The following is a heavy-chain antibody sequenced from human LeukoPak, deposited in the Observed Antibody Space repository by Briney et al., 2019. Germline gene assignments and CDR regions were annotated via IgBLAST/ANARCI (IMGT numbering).Heavy chain of an antibody. Sequence: ASVKVSRKASGYTFTGYYMHWVRQAPGQGLEWMGRINPNSGGTNYAQKVQGRVTMTRDTSISTAYMELSRLRSDDTAVYYCARVVRLVAAPPGYYYYMDVWGKGTTVTVSS. V-gene: IGHV1-2*06. J-gene: IGHJ6*03. CDR3: ARVVRLVAAPPGYYYYMDV. D-gene: IGHD6-6*01. CDR1: GYTFTGYY. CDR2: INPNSGGT.